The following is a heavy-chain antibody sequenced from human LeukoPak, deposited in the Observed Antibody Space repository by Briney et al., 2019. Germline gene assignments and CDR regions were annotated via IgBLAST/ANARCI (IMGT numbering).Heavy chain of an antibody. Sequence: GGSLRLSCAASGFTYSNYGMSWVRQAPGKGREWVSAISGSGGSTYYADSVKGRFTISRDNSKNTLYLQMNSLRVEDTAVYFCAKDGGSYQFDYWGQGTLVTVSS. D-gene: IGHD1-26*01. CDR2: ISGSGGST. CDR1: GFTYSNYG. V-gene: IGHV3-23*01. J-gene: IGHJ4*02. CDR3: AKDGGSYQFDY.